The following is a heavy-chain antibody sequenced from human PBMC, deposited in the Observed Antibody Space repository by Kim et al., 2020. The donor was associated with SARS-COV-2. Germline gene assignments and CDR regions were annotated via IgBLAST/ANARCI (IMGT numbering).Heavy chain of an antibody. V-gene: IGHV3-23*01. CDR3: AKGGRNWAGVREASHI. Sequence: GGSMRLSCKASGFTFEYYAMTWAPQAPGKGPEWVEGISGSGETPSPADSGKGRSTISRDNSKAILFLQMNSLRAEDTARYFCAKGGRNWAGVREASHIWGPGAMVVVSS. D-gene: IGHD3-10*01. CDR2: ISGSGETP. CDR1: GFTFEYYA. J-gene: IGHJ3*02.